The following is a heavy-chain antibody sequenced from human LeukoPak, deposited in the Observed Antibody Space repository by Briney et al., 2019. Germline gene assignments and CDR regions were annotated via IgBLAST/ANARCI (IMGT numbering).Heavy chain of an antibody. CDR1: GFTFSDYY. V-gene: IGHV3-11*01. Sequence: GGSLRLSCAASGFTFSDYYMSWIRQAPGKGLEWVSYISSSGSTIYYADSVKGRFTISRDNAKNSLYLQMNSLRAEDTAVYYCARDLGDILVVPAARFDYWGQGTLVTVSS. CDR3: ARDLGDILVVPAARFDY. D-gene: IGHD2-2*01. CDR2: ISSSGSTI. J-gene: IGHJ4*02.